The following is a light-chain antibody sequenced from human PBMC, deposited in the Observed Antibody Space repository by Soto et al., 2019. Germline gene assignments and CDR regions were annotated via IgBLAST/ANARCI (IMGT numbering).Light chain of an antibody. V-gene: IGKV3-11*01. J-gene: IGKJ1*01. CDR3: QQRSNWPWT. Sequence: ELVLTQSPATLSLSPGEITTLSCRASQSVSSYLAWYQQKPGQAPRLLIYDASNRATGIPARFSGSGSGTDFTLTISSLEPEDFAVYYCQQRSNWPWTFGQGTKVDIK. CDR1: QSVSSY. CDR2: DAS.